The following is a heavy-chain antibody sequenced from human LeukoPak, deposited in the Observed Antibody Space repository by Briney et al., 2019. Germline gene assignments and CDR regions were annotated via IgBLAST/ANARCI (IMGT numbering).Heavy chain of an antibody. CDR1: GGSISSGGYS. D-gene: IGHD1-14*01. J-gene: IGHJ4*02. Sequence: SQTLSLTCAVSGGSISSGGYSWSWIRQPPGKGLEWIGYIYHSGSTYYNPSLKSRVTISVDRPKNQFSLKLSSVTAADTAVYYCARAPERLGLDYWGQGTLVTVSS. CDR2: IYHSGST. CDR3: ARAPERLGLDY. V-gene: IGHV4-30-2*01.